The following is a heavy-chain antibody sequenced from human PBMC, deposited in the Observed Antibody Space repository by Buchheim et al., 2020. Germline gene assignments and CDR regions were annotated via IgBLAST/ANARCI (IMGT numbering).Heavy chain of an antibody. Sequence: QVQLQESGPGLVKPSQTLSLTCTVSGGSISSGGYYWSWIRQHPGKGLEWIGYVYYSGSTYYNPSLKSRVTISVDTSKYQFSLKLSSVTAADTAVYYCARGYSRRYFRGDNWFDPWGQGTL. V-gene: IGHV4-31*03. CDR3: ARGYSRRYFRGDNWFDP. J-gene: IGHJ5*02. CDR1: GGSISSGGYY. CDR2: VYYSGST. D-gene: IGHD3-9*01.